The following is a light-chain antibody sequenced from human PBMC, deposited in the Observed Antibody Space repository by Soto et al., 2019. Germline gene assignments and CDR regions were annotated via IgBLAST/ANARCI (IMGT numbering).Light chain of an antibody. CDR2: DTS. J-gene: IGKJ4*01. CDR3: QQRSSWPL. CDR1: QTVSNY. V-gene: IGKV3-11*01. Sequence: EIVLTQSPAVLSLSPGDTATRCCRASQTVSNYLTWYQQKPGQAPRLLIYDTSKRAAGIPARFSGSGSGTDFTLTISSLEPEDFAVYYCQQRSSWPLFGGGTKVDIK.